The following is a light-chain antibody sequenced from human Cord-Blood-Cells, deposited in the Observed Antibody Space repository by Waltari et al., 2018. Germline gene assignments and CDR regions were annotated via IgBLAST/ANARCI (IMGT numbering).Light chain of an antibody. CDR3: QQRSNWPT. J-gene: IGKJ5*01. CDR2: DAS. CDR1: QSVSSY. V-gene: IGKV3-11*01. Sequence: EIVLTQSPAPLSLSPGESATLSCRASQSVSSYLAWYQQKPGQAPRLLIYDASNRATGIPARFSGSGSGTDFTLTISSLEPEDFAVYYCQQRSNWPTFGQGTRLEIK.